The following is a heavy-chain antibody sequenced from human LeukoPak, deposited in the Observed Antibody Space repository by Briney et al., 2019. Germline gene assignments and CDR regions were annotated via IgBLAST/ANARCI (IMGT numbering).Heavy chain of an antibody. CDR1: GFTFSSYA. D-gene: IGHD4-17*01. CDR2: ISCDGSNK. CDR3: AREHAPDYGDYYFDY. J-gene: IGHJ4*02. Sequence: GRSLRLSCAASGFTFSSYAMHWVRQAPGKGLEWVAVISCDGSNKYYADSVEGRLTISRDNSKNTLYLQMNSLRAEDTAVYYCAREHAPDYGDYYFDYWGQGTLVTVSS. V-gene: IGHV3-30-3*01.